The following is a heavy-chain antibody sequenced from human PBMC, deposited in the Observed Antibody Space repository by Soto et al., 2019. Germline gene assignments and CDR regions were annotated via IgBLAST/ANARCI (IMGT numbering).Heavy chain of an antibody. Sequence: SLRLSCAASGFTFTRYSMNWVRQAPGKGLEWVSSISSTTNYIYYGDSMRGRFTISRDNAKNSLYLEMNSLRAEDTAVYYCARESEDLTSNFDYWGQGTLVTVSS. V-gene: IGHV3-21*06. CDR3: ARESEDLTSNFDY. J-gene: IGHJ4*02. CDR1: GFTFTRYS. CDR2: ISSTTNYI.